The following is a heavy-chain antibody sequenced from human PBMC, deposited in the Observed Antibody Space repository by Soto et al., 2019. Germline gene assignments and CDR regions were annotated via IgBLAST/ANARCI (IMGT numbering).Heavy chain of an antibody. Sequence: PSETLSLTCTVSGGSISNYYWSWIRQPPGKRLEWIGYIYYSGSTNYNPSLKSRVTISVDTSKNQFSLKLSSVTAADTAVYYCARRDSSGYYSYWGQGTPVTSPQ. J-gene: IGHJ4*02. CDR1: GGSISNYY. V-gene: IGHV4-59*08. CDR2: IYYSGST. D-gene: IGHD3-22*01. CDR3: ARRDSSGYYSY.